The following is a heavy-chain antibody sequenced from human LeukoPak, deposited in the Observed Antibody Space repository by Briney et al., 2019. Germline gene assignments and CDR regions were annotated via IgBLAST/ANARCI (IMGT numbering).Heavy chain of an antibody. CDR3: TRGPPPHCSGGSCYYWGFVEY. Sequence: KVSCKASGYTFTNYDSNWVRQTTGQGLEWIGWMNPNSGNTGYAQKFQGRVTMTRSTSISTAYMELSSLRSEDTAVYYCTRGPPPHCSGGSCYYWGFVEYWGQGTLVTVSS. J-gene: IGHJ4*02. D-gene: IGHD2-15*01. CDR2: MNPNSGNT. V-gene: IGHV1-8*01. CDR1: GYTFTNYD.